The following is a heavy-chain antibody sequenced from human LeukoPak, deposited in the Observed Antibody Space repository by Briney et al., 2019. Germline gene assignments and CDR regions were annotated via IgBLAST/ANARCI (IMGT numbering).Heavy chain of an antibody. V-gene: IGHV3-74*01. Sequence: GGSLRLSCAASGFTFSSSWMHWVRQAPGKGLVWVSRINTDGSSTNYAESVKGRFTISRDNAKNTLYLQMNSLRAEDTAVYYCASTYYGSGSWAAYYFDYWGQGTLVPVSS. D-gene: IGHD3-10*01. CDR2: INTDGSST. CDR1: GFTFSSSW. CDR3: ASTYYGSGSWAAYYFDY. J-gene: IGHJ4*02.